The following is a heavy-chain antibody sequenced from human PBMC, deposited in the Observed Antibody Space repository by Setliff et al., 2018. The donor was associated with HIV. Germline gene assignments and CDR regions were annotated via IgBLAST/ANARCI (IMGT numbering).Heavy chain of an antibody. Sequence: PGGSLRLSCAASGFTFSNYEMNWVRQAPGKGLEWVAYISSSDGTIYYADSVKGRFTINRDNAQNSLFLQMTSLRAEDTGLYYCARLSPPDDYGDLGGVDYWGQGTLVTVSS. J-gene: IGHJ4*02. D-gene: IGHD4-17*01. V-gene: IGHV3-48*03. CDR2: ISSSDGTI. CDR3: ARLSPPDDYGDLGGVDY. CDR1: GFTFSNYE.